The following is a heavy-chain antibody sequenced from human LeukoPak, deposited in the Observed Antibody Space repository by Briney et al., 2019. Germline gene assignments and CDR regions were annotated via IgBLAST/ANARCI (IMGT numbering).Heavy chain of an antibody. CDR2: ISYDGSNK. Sequence: GRSLRLSCAASGFTFSNYAMHWVRQAPGKGLEWVAVISYDGSNKYYADSVKGRFSISRDNSKNTLYLQMNSLRAEDTAVYYCARDRMDLASIWEAFDIWGQGTMVTVSS. CDR3: ARDRMDLASIWEAFDI. D-gene: IGHD1-26*01. CDR1: GFTFSNYA. J-gene: IGHJ3*02. V-gene: IGHV3-30-3*01.